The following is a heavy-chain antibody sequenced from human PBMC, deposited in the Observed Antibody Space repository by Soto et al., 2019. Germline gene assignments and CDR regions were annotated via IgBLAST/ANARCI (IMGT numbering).Heavy chain of an antibody. D-gene: IGHD2-15*01. CDR2: ISSSSSYI. CDR3: ARITPYYYYMDV. V-gene: IGHV3-21*01. Sequence: GGSLRLSCAASGFTFSSYSMNWVRQAPGKGLEWVSSISSSSSYIYYADSVKGRFTISRDNAKNSLYLQMNSLRAEDTAVYYCARITPYYYYMDVWGKGTTVTVSS. J-gene: IGHJ6*03. CDR1: GFTFSSYS.